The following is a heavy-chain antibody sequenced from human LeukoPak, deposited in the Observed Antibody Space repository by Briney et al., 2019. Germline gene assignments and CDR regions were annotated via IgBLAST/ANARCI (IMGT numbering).Heavy chain of an antibody. CDR2: MNPNSGNT. Sequence: ASVKVSCKASGYTFTSYDINWVRQATGQGLEWMGWMNPNSGNTGYAQKFQGRVTMTRNTSISTAYMELSSLRSEDTAVYYCARGRPAPTYYYGSGGLEGDYWGQGTLVTVSS. CDR3: ARGRPAPTYYYGSGGLEGDY. V-gene: IGHV1-8*01. D-gene: IGHD3-10*01. CDR1: GYTFTSYD. J-gene: IGHJ4*02.